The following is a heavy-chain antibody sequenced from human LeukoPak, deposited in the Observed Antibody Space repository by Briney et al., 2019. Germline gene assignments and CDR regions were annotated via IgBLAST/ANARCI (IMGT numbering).Heavy chain of an antibody. Sequence: GGSLRLSCAASGFTFSSYAMSWVRQAPGKGLDWVSVISGSGGSTYYADSVKGRFTISRDNSKNTLYLQMNSLRAEDTAVYYCAKSPVPYCSGGSCYGMGVWGQGTTVTVSS. CDR3: AKSPVPYCSGGSCYGMGV. CDR1: GFTFSSYA. V-gene: IGHV3-23*01. CDR2: ISGSGGST. D-gene: IGHD2-15*01. J-gene: IGHJ6*02.